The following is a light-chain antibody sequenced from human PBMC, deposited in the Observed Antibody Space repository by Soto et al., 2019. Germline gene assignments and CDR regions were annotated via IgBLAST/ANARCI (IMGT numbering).Light chain of an antibody. J-gene: IGKJ2*01. CDR1: QSVSSSY. CDR2: GAS. Sequence: EIVLTQSPGTLSLPPGERATLSCRASQSVSSSYLAWYQQKPGQAPRLLIYGASSRATGIPDRFSGSGSGTDVSLTISRREREDDVVYYCHQYGSAPPYTFGQGTKLEIK. V-gene: IGKV3-20*01. CDR3: HQYGSAPPYT.